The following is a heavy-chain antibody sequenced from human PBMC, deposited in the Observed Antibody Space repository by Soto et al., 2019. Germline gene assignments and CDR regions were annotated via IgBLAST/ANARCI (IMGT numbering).Heavy chain of an antibody. D-gene: IGHD6-19*01. V-gene: IGHV4-34*01. CDR3: GPRGAVADPRGY. Sequence: QVQLQQWGAGLLKPSETLSLTCAVYGGSFSDFYWTWIRQLPGKGLEWIGEINHSGRTNYNPSLKSRVAISVDTSKNQFSLSLRSVSAADTAVYYCGPRGAVADPRGYWGQGTLVTVSS. J-gene: IGHJ4*02. CDR1: GGSFSDFY. CDR2: INHSGRT.